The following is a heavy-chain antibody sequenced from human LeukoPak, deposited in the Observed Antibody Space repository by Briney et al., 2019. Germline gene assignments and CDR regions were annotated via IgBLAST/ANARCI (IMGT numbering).Heavy chain of an antibody. CDR1: GFTFSSYS. D-gene: IGHD3-3*01. CDR3: ARDRPTGASRLFVVQ. CDR2: MSSGGTYV. J-gene: IGHJ4*02. V-gene: IGHV3-21*01. Sequence: GGSLRLSCAASGFTFSSYSMTWVRQAPGKGLEGVSSMSSGGTYVYYADSVRGRFTISRDNAKNSLYLQMNSLRAEDTAVYYCARDRPTGASRLFVVQWGQGTLVSVSS.